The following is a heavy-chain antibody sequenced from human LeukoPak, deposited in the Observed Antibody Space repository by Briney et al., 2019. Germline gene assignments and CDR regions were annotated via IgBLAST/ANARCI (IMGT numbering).Heavy chain of an antibody. Sequence: SETLSLTCTVSGGSISSYYWSWIRQPPGKGLEWIGFIYYSGNTNSNPSLKSRVTMSVDTSKNQFSLRLTSVTAADTAVYFCASGLRRDWFDPWGQGTLVTVSS. CDR2: IYYSGNT. D-gene: IGHD2-21*01. J-gene: IGHJ5*02. V-gene: IGHV4-59*01. CDR3: ASGLRRDWFDP. CDR1: GGSISSYY.